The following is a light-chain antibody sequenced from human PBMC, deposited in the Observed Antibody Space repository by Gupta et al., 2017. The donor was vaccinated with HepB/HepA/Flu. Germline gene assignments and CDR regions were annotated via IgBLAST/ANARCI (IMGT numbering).Light chain of an antibody. V-gene: IGLV2-14*03. CDR2: DVS. CDR1: SNDVGVYNY. CDR3: SSYTSSSTLEWV. Sequence: QSALTQPASVSGSPGQSITISCTGTSNDVGVYNYVSWYQQHPGKAPKLMIYDVSNRRAGVSDRFSGSRSGNTAALTISGLQSEDEADYYCSSYTSSSTLEWVFGGGTKVTVL. J-gene: IGLJ2*01.